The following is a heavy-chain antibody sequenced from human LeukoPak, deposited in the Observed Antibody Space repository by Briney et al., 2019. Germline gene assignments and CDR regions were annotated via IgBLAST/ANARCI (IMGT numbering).Heavy chain of an antibody. CDR1: GFTFSSYW. CDR3: ARRAPSSTIAVAGTWAFDI. V-gene: IGHV3-7*01. CDR2: IKQDGSEK. J-gene: IGHJ3*02. Sequence: GGSLRLSCAASGFTFSSYWMSWVRQAPGKGLEWVANIKQDGSEKYYVDSVKGRFTISRDNAKNSLYLQMNSLRAEDTAVYYCARRAPSSTIAVAGTWAFDIWGQGTMVTVSS. D-gene: IGHD6-19*01.